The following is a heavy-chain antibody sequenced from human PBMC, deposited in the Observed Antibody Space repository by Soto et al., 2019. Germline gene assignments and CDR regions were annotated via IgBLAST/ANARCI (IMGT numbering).Heavy chain of an antibody. CDR3: ARMSYFYDKWYFDL. CDR2: VYYSGTT. D-gene: IGHD3-22*01. J-gene: IGHJ2*01. Sequence: SETLSLTCTVSGASINNNDYYWSWISQTPGKGLEWIGYVYYSGTTDYIPSLKSRLSMSIDKSQNQFTLKLNSVTAADTATYYCARMSYFYDKWYFDLWGRGTLVTVSS. V-gene: IGHV4-30-4*01. CDR1: GASINNNDYY.